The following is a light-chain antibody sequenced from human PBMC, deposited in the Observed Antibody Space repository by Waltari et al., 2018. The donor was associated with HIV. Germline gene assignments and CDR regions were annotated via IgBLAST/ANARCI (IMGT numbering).Light chain of an antibody. CDR3: SSYTVTHVFV. CDR2: GVS. Sequence: QSALTQPASLSGSPGQSITISCTGTISDIGIFDSVSWYQQRPGRTPQLIIFGVSSRPSGISSRFSGAKSGNTASLTISGLQAEDEALYYCSSYTVTHVFVFGGGTTLTVL. J-gene: IGLJ2*01. V-gene: IGLV2-14*01. CDR1: ISDIGIFDS.